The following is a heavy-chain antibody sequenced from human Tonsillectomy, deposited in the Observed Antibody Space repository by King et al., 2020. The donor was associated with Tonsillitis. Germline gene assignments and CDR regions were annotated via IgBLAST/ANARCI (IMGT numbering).Heavy chain of an antibody. CDR1: GFTFDDYA. Sequence: QLVQSGGGLVQPGRSLRLSCAASGFTFDDYAMHWFRQAPGKGLEWVSVISWNSGDIGYADSVMRRFTISRDKAKNSLYLQMNSLRPEDTALYYCVKGHRFGDFPGGDYYYYGMDGWGQGSTVTVSS. CDR2: ISWNSGDI. J-gene: IGHJ6*02. V-gene: IGHV3-9*01. CDR3: VKGHRFGDFPGGDYYYYGMDG. D-gene: IGHD4-17*01.